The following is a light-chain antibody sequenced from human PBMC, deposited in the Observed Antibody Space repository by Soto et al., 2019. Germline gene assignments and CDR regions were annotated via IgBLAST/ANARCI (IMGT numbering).Light chain of an antibody. CDR1: QSVSSS. V-gene: IGKV3-15*01. J-gene: IGKJ4*01. Sequence: EIVMTQSPATLSVSPGERATLSCRASQSVSSSLAWYQQKPGQAPRLLIYHASTRATGIPARFSVSGSGTEFTLTISSLQSEDGAVYDCQQYNKWPLTFGGGTKVEIK. CDR3: QQYNKWPLT. CDR2: HAS.